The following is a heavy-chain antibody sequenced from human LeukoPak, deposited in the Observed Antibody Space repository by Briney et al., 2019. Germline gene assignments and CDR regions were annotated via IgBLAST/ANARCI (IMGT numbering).Heavy chain of an antibody. V-gene: IGHV4-59*11. CDR2: IYYSGST. D-gene: IGHD3-22*01. Sequence: SETLSLTCTVSGGSISSHYWSWIRQPPGKGLEWIGYIYYSGSTNYNPTLKSRVTISVDTSKNQFSLKLSSVTAADTAVYYCAGAHDSSGAHDYWGQGTLVTVSS. CDR3: AGAHDSSGAHDY. J-gene: IGHJ4*02. CDR1: GGSISSHY.